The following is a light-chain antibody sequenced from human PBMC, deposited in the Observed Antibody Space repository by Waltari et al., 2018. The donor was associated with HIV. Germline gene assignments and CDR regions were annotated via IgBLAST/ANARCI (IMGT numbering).Light chain of an antibody. CDR1: SSDVGGYNY. V-gene: IGLV2-11*01. CDR3: CSYAGSYSWV. Sequence: QSALTQPRSVSGSPGQAVTIPCTGTSSDVGGYNYVHRYQQHPGKAPHLMTYDVTNRPSGVPDRFSGSKSGNTASLTISWLQAEDEADYYCCSYAGSYSWVFGGGTKLTVL. CDR2: DVT. J-gene: IGLJ3*02.